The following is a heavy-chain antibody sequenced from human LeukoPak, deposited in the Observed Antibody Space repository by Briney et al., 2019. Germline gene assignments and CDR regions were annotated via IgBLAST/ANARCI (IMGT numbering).Heavy chain of an antibody. D-gene: IGHD6-6*01. J-gene: IGHJ4*02. CDR2: ISYDGSNK. CDR1: GFTFSSHD. Sequence: GGSLRLSCAASGFTFSSHDMHWVRRAPGKGLEWVAIISYDGSNKYYTDSVKGRFTISRDNAKNSLYLQMNSLRAEDTAVYFCGSSPYSSSSLIFDYWGQGTLVTVSS. CDR3: GSSPYSSSSLIFDY. V-gene: IGHV3-33*05.